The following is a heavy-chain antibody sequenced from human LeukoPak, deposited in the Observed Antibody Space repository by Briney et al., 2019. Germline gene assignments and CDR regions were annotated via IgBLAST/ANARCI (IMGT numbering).Heavy chain of an antibody. V-gene: IGHV3-30*04. CDR2: IAYNGGSQ. Sequence: GGSLRLSCAVSGFTFSNHAMHWVRQAPGKGLEWVAIIAYNGGSQNYVGSVKGRFTISRDNSKNTLYLQMNSLRAEDTAVYYCARAVYCSSTSCYAPWRDWFDPWGQGTLVTVSS. CDR3: ARAVYCSSTSCYAPWRDWFDP. J-gene: IGHJ5*02. D-gene: IGHD2-2*01. CDR1: GFTFSNHA.